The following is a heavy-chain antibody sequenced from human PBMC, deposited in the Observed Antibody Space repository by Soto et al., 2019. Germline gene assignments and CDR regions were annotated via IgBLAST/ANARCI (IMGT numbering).Heavy chain of an antibody. J-gene: IGHJ4*02. D-gene: IGHD2-2*01. CDR1: GYSFTSYW. CDR2: IYPGDSDT. V-gene: IGHV5-51*01. Sequence: GESLKICCKGSGYSFTSYWIGWVRQMPGKGLEWMGIIYPGDSDTRYSPSFQGQVTISADKSISTAYLQWSSLKASDTAMYYCARSVCSSTSCYPDGTDYWGQGTLVTVSS. CDR3: ARSVCSSTSCYPDGTDY.